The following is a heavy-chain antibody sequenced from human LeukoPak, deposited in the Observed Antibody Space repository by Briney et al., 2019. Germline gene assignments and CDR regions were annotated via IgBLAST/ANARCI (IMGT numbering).Heavy chain of an antibody. CDR3: ARGLETTPGYYYYNYMDV. CDR1: GFTFSNYA. V-gene: IGHV3-23*01. Sequence: PGGSLRLSCAASGFTFSNYAMNWVRQAPGKGLEWVSVISGSGGSTYYADSVKGRFTISRDNAKNSLYLQMSSLRAEDTAIYYCARGLETTPGYYYYNYMDVWGKGTAVTVSS. J-gene: IGHJ6*03. D-gene: IGHD1-1*01. CDR2: ISGSGGST.